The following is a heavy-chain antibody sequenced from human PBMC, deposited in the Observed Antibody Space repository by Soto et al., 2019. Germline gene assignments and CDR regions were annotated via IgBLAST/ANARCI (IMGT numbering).Heavy chain of an antibody. V-gene: IGHV1-69*13. CDR3: ARADCGGDCYTPHYYYYGMDV. D-gene: IGHD2-21*02. CDR2: IIPIFGTA. CDR1: GGTFSSYA. Sequence: ASVKVSCKASGGTFSSYAISWVRQAPGQGLEWMGGIIPIFGTANYAQKFQGRVTITADESTSTAYMELSSLRSEDTAVYYCARADCGGDCYTPHYYYYGMDVWGQGTTVTVSS. J-gene: IGHJ6*02.